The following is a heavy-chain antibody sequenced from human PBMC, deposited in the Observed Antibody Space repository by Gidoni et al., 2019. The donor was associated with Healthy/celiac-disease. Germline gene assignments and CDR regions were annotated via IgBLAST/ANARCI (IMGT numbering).Heavy chain of an antibody. D-gene: IGHD3-10*01. J-gene: IGHJ6*03. CDR1: GFTVRSNY. CDR2: IYSGGST. CDR3: ARVGQGVRGVIFDYYYYMDV. V-gene: IGHV3-53*01. Sequence: EVQLVESGVGLIQPGGSLSLSCAASGFTVRSNYTSWVRQAPGKGLEWVSVIYSGGSTYYADSVKGRFTISRDNSKNTLYLQMNSLRAEDTAVYYCARVGQGVRGVIFDYYYYMDVWGKGTTVTVSS.